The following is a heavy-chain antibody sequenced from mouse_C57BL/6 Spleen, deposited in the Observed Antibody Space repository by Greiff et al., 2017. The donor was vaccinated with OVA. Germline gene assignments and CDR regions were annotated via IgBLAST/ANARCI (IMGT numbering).Heavy chain of an antibody. J-gene: IGHJ1*03. V-gene: IGHV1-55*01. Sequence: QVQLQQPGAELVKPGASVKMSCKASGYTFTSYWITWVKQRPGQGLEWIGDIYPGSGSTNYSEKFKSKATLTVDTSSSTAYMQLSSLTSEDSAVYYCARRDYSNSWYFDVWGTGTTVTVSS. CDR3: ARRDYSNSWYFDV. D-gene: IGHD2-5*01. CDR1: GYTFTSYW. CDR2: IYPGSGST.